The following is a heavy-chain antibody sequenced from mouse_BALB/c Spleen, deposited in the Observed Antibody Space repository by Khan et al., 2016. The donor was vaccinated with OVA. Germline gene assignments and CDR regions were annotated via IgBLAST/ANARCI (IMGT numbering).Heavy chain of an antibody. V-gene: IGHV1S34*01. D-gene: IGHD1-1*01. Sequence: LVKTGASVKISCKASGYSFTGYYMHWVKQSHGKSLEWIGYISCYNGATSYNQKFKGKATFTVDTSSSTAYMQFNSLTSEDSAVYYVARRDYYGSSSFAYWGQGTLVTVSA. CDR3: ARRDYYGSSSFAY. CDR2: ISCYNGAT. CDR1: GYSFTGYY. J-gene: IGHJ3*01.